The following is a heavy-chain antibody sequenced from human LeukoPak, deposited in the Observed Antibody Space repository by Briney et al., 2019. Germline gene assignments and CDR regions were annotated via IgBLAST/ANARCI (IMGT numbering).Heavy chain of an antibody. D-gene: IGHD3-16*02. CDR3: AVGPKGEVDMIPFGGVIVTHFDY. Sequence: ASVKVFCKASGGTFSSYAISWVRQAPGQGLEWMGGIIPIFGTANYAQKFQGRVTITTDESTSTAYMELSSLRSEDTAVYYCAVGPKGEVDMIPFGGVIVTHFDYWGQGTLVTVSS. CDR2: IIPIFGTA. J-gene: IGHJ4*02. V-gene: IGHV1-69*05. CDR1: GGTFSSYA.